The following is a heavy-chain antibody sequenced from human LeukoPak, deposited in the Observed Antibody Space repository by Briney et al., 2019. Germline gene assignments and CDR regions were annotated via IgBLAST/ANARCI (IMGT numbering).Heavy chain of an antibody. CDR2: ICDSGSSK. D-gene: IGHD1-26*01. CDR3: AKDRGSYPTWDY. CDR1: GFTFSSYG. J-gene: IGHJ4*02. V-gene: IGHV3-23*01. Sequence: PGGSLTLTCAASGFTFSSYGMSWVRPAPGMGLEWVTAICDSGSSKYYADPVKGRFTIARDNTKNYLYLQMHSLGAAATAVYCCAKDRGSYPTWDYWGQGTLVTVSS.